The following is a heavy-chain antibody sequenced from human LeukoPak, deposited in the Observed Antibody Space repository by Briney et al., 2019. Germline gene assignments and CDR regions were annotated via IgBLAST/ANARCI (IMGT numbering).Heavy chain of an antibody. V-gene: IGHV4-59*13. J-gene: IGHJ3*01. D-gene: IGHD1-26*01. CDR3: ARDRSGTYYTFDV. CDR2: ISYSGRT. Sequence: SETLSLTCSVSSGSIGSSFWNWIRLSPGKGLEWIGYISYSGRTNYSPSLKSRVTISIDTSKNQLSLTLTSVTAADTALYYCARDRSGTYYTFDVWGQGTMVSVSA. CDR1: SGSIGSSF.